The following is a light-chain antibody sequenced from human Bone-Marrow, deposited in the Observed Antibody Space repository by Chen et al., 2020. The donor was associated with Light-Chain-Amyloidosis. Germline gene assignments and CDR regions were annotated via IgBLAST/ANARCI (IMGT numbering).Light chain of an antibody. V-gene: IGLV2-8*01. CDR1: SGDVGRYNY. J-gene: IGLJ2*01. Sequence: QSALTQPPSASGSPGQSVTISCTGTSGDVGRYNYVSWYHQNPGKARKLMIYEVTKRPSGVPVRFSGSKSGNTASLTVSGLQAADEADYSCSSYAGDNNYVVFGGGTKLTVL. CDR2: EVT. CDR3: SSYAGDNNYVV.